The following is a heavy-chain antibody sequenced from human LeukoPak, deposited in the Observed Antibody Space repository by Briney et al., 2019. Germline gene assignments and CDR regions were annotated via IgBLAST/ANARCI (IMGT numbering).Heavy chain of an antibody. J-gene: IGHJ5*02. CDR3: ATTTGDWFDP. V-gene: IGHV3-23*01. CDR1: GFTFSSYA. D-gene: IGHD4-17*01. Sequence: GGSLRLSCAASGFTFSSYAMSWVRQAQGKGREWVSAISGSGGSTYYADSVRGRFTISRDNSKNTLCLQMNSLRAEDTAVYYCATTTGDWFDPWGQGTLVTVSS. CDR2: ISGSGGST.